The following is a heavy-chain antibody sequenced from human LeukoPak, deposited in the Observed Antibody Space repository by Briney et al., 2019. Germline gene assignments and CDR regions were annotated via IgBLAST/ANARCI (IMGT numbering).Heavy chain of an antibody. J-gene: IGHJ4*02. D-gene: IGHD6-19*01. V-gene: IGHV4-4*02. CDR2: IYHSGSI. CDR3: AVGYSSGCFDY. CDR1: GGSISSSRW. Sequence: SETLSLTCAVSGGSISSSRWWSWVRQPPGQGLEWIGEIYHSGSINYSPSLKSRVTISVDESKNQFSLKLNSVTAADTAVYYCAVGYSSGCFDYWGQGILVTVSS.